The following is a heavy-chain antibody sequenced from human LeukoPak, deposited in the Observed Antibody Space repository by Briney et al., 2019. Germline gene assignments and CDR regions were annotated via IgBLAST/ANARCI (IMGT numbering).Heavy chain of an antibody. CDR2: ISSSGSTI. CDR1: GFTFSDYY. V-gene: IGHV3-11*04. CDR3: ARGTRWCGYSGYDRNCYMDV. Sequence: GGSLRLSCAASGFTFSDYYMSWLRQAPGKGLEWVSYISSSGSTIYYADSVKGRFPISRDNAKNSLYLQMNSLRAEDTAVYYCARGTRWCGYSGYDRNCYMDVWGKGTTVTISS. D-gene: IGHD5-12*01. J-gene: IGHJ6*03.